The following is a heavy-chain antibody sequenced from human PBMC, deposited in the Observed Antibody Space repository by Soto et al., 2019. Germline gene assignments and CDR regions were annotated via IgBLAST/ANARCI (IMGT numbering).Heavy chain of an antibody. CDR3: ARAYYHDKSDFDY. Sequence: GSLRLSCAASGFTFTNYAMHWVRQAPGKGLEWVAVISYDGSKKYYADSVKGRFTISRDNSKSTLYLQMNSLRAEDMAVFYCARAYYHDKSDFDYWGQGTQVTVSS. CDR2: ISYDGSKK. D-gene: IGHD3-22*01. V-gene: IGHV3-30-3*01. CDR1: GFTFTNYA. J-gene: IGHJ4*02.